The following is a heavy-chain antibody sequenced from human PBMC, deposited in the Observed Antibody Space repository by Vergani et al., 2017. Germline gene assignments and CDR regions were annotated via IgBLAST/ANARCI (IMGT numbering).Heavy chain of an antibody. J-gene: IGHJ4*02. CDR1: GYTFTSYG. CDR2: ISAYNGNT. V-gene: IGHV1-18*04. Sequence: QVQLVQSGAEVKKPGASVKVSCKASGYTFTSYGISWVRQAPGQGLEWMGWISAYNGNTNYAQKLQGRVTMTTDTSTSTAYMELRSLRSDDTAVYYCARDLDDYVWGSYRYQAYFDYWGQGTLVTVSS. D-gene: IGHD3-16*02. CDR3: ARDLDDYVWGSYRYQAYFDY.